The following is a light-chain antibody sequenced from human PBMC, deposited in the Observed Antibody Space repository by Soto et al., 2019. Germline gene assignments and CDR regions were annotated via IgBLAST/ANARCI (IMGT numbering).Light chain of an antibody. CDR1: QSVSSY. Sequence: IVLTQSPATLSVSPWERATLSCRGIQSVSSYLAWYQQKPGQAPRLLIYDASNRATGIPARFSGSGSGTDFTLTISSLEPEDFAVYYCQQRSNWPPSITFGQGTRLEIK. CDR2: DAS. CDR3: QQRSNWPPSIT. V-gene: IGKV3-11*01. J-gene: IGKJ5*01.